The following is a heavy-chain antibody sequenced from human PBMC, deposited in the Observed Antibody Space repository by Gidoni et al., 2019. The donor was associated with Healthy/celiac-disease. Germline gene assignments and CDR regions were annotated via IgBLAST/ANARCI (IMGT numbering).Heavy chain of an antibody. CDR2: IYTSGST. CDR3: ARDGGAAVENYYYYMDV. Sequence: QVQLQESGPGLVKPSQTLSLTCTVSVCSISRCSYYWSWIRPPAGKGLEWIGRIYTSGSTNYNPSLKSRGTMSVDTSKKQFSLKMSSVTAADTAVYYCARDGGAAVENYYYYMDVWGKGTTVTVSS. V-gene: IGHV4-61*02. J-gene: IGHJ6*03. CDR1: VCSISRCSYY. D-gene: IGHD6-13*01.